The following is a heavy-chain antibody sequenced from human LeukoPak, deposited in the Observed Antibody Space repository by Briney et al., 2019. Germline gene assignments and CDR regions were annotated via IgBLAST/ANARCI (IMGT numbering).Heavy chain of an antibody. CDR3: ARAYYGGNSVVENWFDP. J-gene: IGHJ5*02. CDR2: IYHSGST. Sequence: SQTLSLTCTVSGYSISSGYYWGWIRQPPGKGLEWIGSIYHSGSTYYNPSLKSRVTISVDTSKNQFSLKLSSVTAADTAVYYCARAYYGGNSVVENWFDPWGQGTLVTVSS. CDR1: GYSISSGYY. D-gene: IGHD4-23*01. V-gene: IGHV4-38-2*02.